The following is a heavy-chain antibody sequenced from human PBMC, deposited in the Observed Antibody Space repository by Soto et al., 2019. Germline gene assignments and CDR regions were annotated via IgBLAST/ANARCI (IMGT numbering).Heavy chain of an antibody. V-gene: IGHV3-23*01. D-gene: IGHD6-13*01. CDR3: AKNEVKQQLVPDYFDY. CDR1: GFTFSSYA. Sequence: EVQLLESGGGLVQPGGSLRLSCAASGFTFSSYAMSWVRQAPGKGLEWVSAISGSGGSTYYADSVKGRFPISRDNSKNTLYLQMNSLRAEDTAVYYCAKNEVKQQLVPDYFDYWGQGTLVTVSS. J-gene: IGHJ4*02. CDR2: ISGSGGST.